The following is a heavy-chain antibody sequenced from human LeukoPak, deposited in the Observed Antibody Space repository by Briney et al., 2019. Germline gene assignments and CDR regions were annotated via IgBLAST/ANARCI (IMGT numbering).Heavy chain of an antibody. CDR3: ARENGRAGGCQQPHCVYYYYGMDV. D-gene: IGHD6-13*01. V-gene: IGHV3-9*01. CDR1: GFTFDDYA. Sequence: PGRSLRLSCAASGFTFDDYAMHWVRQAPGKGLEWVSGISWNSGSIGYADSVKGRFTISRDNAKNSLYLQMNSLRAEDTAVYYCARENGRAGGCQQPHCVYYYYGMDVWGQGTTVTVSS. J-gene: IGHJ6*02. CDR2: ISWNSGSI.